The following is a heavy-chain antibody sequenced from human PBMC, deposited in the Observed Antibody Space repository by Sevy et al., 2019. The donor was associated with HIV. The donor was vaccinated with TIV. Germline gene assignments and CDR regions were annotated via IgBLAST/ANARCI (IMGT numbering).Heavy chain of an antibody. CDR3: AKESSGELLSFWEPPYYCDY. CDR2: ITDSGGST. CDR1: GFTFSNYA. Sequence: GGSLRLSCAASGFTFSNYAMTWVRQAPGKGLEWVSSITDSGGSTYYADSVKGRLTISRDNSKNTLDLQMSSLRSDDTAIYYSAKESSGELLSFWEPPYYCDYWGQGTLVTDSS. D-gene: IGHD3-10*01. J-gene: IGHJ4*02. V-gene: IGHV3-23*01.